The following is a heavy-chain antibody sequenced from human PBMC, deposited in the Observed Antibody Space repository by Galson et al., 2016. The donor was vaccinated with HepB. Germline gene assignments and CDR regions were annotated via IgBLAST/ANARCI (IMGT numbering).Heavy chain of an antibody. CDR3: TREGAPGTSSWYAFDI. CDR1: GFTFSSCA. CDR2: ISYDGSIS. D-gene: IGHD6-13*01. Sequence: SLRLSCAASGFTFSSCAMRWVLQAPGKGLEWVAGISYDGSISNYADSVKGRFTISRDNSKNTVYLQMSSLRAEDTAMYYCTREGAPGTSSWYAFDIWGQGTMATVSS. J-gene: IGHJ3*02. V-gene: IGHV3-30*04.